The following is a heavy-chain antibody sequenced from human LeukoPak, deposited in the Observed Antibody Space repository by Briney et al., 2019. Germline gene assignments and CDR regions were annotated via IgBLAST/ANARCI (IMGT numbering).Heavy chain of an antibody. CDR2: VYTTGTT. J-gene: IGHJ4*02. D-gene: IGHD3-10*01. CDR3: ARHPGFGDLFHFTAFDS. CDR1: GGSISNYY. V-gene: IGHV4-4*07. Sequence: SETLSLTCTVSGGSISNYYWTWIRQPAGKGLEWIGRVYTTGTTNYNPSLKSRVTMSVDTSENQFSLKLSSVTAADTAVYYCARHPGFGDLFHFTAFDSWGQGSLVTVSS.